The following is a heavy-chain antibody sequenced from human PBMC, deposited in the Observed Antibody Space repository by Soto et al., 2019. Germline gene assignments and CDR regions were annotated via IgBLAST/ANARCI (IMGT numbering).Heavy chain of an antibody. CDR2: ISFDGSNK. V-gene: IGHV3-30*04. D-gene: IGHD5-12*01. J-gene: IGHJ6*02. CDR1: GFTFSYYP. Sequence: QMQLVESGGGAVQPGRSLRLSCAASGFTFSYYPMHWVRQAPGKGLEWVAVISFDGSNKYYADSVKGRFTISRDNSKNTLYQQLNSPRGEDMAGYYCAKVPVDMVAILYIYSLDGRDHLSDVDVWGQGTTVTVSS. CDR3: AKVPVDMVAILYIYSLDGRDHLSDVDV.